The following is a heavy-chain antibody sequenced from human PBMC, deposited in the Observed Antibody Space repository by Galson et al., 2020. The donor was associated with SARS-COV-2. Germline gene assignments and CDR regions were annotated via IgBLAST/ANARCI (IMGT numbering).Heavy chain of an antibody. CDR1: GGSISSYY. J-gene: IGHJ6*02. CDR2: IYYSGST. Sequence: SQTLSLTCTVSGGSISSYYWSWIRQPPGKGLEWIGYIYYSGSTNYNPSLKSRVTISVDTSKNQFSLKLSSVTAADTAVYYCAGDYGDPYYYYGMDVWGQGTTVTVSS. CDR3: AGDYGDPYYYYGMDV. D-gene: IGHD4-17*01. V-gene: IGHV4-59*01.